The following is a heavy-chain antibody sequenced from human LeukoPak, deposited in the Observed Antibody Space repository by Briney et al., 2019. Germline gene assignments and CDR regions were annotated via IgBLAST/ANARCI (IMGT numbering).Heavy chain of an antibody. J-gene: IGHJ5*02. CDR1: GGSFSGYY. Sequence: PSETLSLTCAVYGGSFSGYYWSWIRQPPGKGLEWIGEINHSGSTNYNPSLKSRVTISVDTSKNQFSLKLSSVTAADTAVYYCARGHLVVQLERRRLSGWFDPWGQGTLVIVSS. V-gene: IGHV4-34*01. CDR2: INHSGST. CDR3: ARGHLVVQLERRRLSGWFDP. D-gene: IGHD1-1*01.